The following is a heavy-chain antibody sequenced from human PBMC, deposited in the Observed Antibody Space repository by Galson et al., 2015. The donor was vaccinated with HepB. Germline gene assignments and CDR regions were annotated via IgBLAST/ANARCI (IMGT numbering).Heavy chain of an antibody. J-gene: IGHJ4*02. Sequence: SVKVSCKASGYTFTGYYIHWVRQAPGQGLEWMGRINPNSGDTQYAQKFQGRVTMTRDTSISTAYMEMSSLRSDDTAVYYCARVPLGYCSGGSCYDYWGQGTLVSVAS. CDR3: ARVPLGYCSGGSCYDY. D-gene: IGHD2-15*01. CDR2: INPNSGDT. V-gene: IGHV1-2*06. CDR1: GYTFTGYY.